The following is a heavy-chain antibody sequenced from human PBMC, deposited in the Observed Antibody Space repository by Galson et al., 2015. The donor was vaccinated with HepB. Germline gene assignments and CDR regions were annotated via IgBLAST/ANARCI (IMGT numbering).Heavy chain of an antibody. V-gene: IGHV1-18*01. CDR3: ARARDIVVVVAPAFNDY. D-gene: IGHD2-15*01. CDR1: GYTFTSYG. J-gene: IGHJ4*02. CDR2: ISAYNGNT. Sequence: SVKVSCKASGYTFTSYGISWVRQAPGQGLEWMGWISAYNGNTNYAQKLQGRVTMTTDTSTSTAYMELRSLRSDDTAVYYCARARDIVVVVAPAFNDYWGQGTQVTVSS.